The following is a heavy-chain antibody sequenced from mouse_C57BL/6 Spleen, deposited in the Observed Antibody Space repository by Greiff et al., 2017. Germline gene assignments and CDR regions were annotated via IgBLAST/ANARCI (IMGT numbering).Heavy chain of an antibody. V-gene: IGHV1-69*01. CDR3: ERGGGFWYLEV. Sequence: VQLQQPGAELVMPGASVKLSCKASGYTFTSYWMHWVKQRPGQGLEWIGEIDPSDSYTNYNQKFKGKSTLTVDKSSSTAYMQLSSLTSEDSAVYTGERGGGFWYLEVWGTGPTVPVSS. CDR2: IDPSDSYT. J-gene: IGHJ1*03. CDR1: GYTFTSYW. D-gene: IGHD1-1*02.